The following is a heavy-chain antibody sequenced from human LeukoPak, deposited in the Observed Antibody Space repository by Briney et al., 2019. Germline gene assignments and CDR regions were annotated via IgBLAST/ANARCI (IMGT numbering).Heavy chain of an antibody. D-gene: IGHD3-22*01. V-gene: IGHV1-18*01. J-gene: IGHJ5*02. CDR3: ARDPYIGPDYYDEYWFDP. CDR1: GYTFTSYG. Sequence: GALVKVSCKASGYTFTSYGISWVRQAPGQGLEWRGWISAYNGNTNYAQKLQGRVTMTTDTSTSTAYMELRSLRSDDTAVYYCARDPYIGPDYYDEYWFDPWGQGTLVTVSS. CDR2: ISAYNGNT.